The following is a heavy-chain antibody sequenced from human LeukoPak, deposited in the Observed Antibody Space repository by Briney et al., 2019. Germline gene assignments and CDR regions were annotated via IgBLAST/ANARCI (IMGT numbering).Heavy chain of an antibody. D-gene: IGHD6-13*01. V-gene: IGHV3-23*01. CDR2: ISGSGGST. CDR3: AKDLPSQRSHSQPIAAAGTPLLFDY. Sequence: TGGSLRLSCAASGFTFNSNATSWVRQAPGKGLEWVSAISGSGGSTYYADSVKGRFTISRDNSKNTLYLQMNSLRAEDTAVYYCAKDLPSQRSHSQPIAAAGTPLLFDYWGQGTLVTVSS. CDR1: GFTFNSNA. J-gene: IGHJ4*02.